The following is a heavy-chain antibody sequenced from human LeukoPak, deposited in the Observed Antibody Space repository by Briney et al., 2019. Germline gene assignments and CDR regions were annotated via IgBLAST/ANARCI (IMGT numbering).Heavy chain of an antibody. CDR2: IYYSGST. Sequence: SETLSLTCTVSGGSISSGGYYWSWIRQHPGKGLEWIGYIYYSGSTYYNPSLKSRVTISVDTSKNQFSLKLSSVTAADTAVYYCAREGGGSSGYKDYWGQGTLVTVSS. V-gene: IGHV4-31*03. D-gene: IGHD3-22*01. J-gene: IGHJ4*02. CDR3: AREGGGSSGYKDY. CDR1: GGSISSGGYY.